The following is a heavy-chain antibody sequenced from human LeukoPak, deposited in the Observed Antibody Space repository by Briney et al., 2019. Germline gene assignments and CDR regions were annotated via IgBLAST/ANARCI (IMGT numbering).Heavy chain of an antibody. J-gene: IGHJ4*02. V-gene: IGHV4-34*01. CDR3: ASALAAAGTGLSDPIAVSGNELNRKSFDY. CDR1: GGSSSGYY. CDR2: INNSGST. D-gene: IGHD6-13*01. Sequence: PSETLSLTCAVYGGSSSGYYWSSIRHPPREGVEWIGEINNSGSTNYNPSRNGRVTISVDTSNNQFPLRLSSVSAAATAVYYCASALAAAGTGLSDPIAVSGNELNRKSFDYWGQGTLVTVSS.